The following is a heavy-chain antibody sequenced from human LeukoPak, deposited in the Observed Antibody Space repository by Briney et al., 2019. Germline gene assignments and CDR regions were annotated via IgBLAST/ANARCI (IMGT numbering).Heavy chain of an antibody. V-gene: IGHV3-23*01. J-gene: IGHJ4*02. CDR2: ISGSGGST. CDR3: AKSRYCSSTSCYFFDY. CDR1: GFTFSSYA. D-gene: IGHD2-2*01. Sequence: GSLRLSCAASGFTFSSYAMSWARQAPGKGLEWVSAISGSGGSTYYADSVKGRFTISRDNSKNTLYLQMNSLRAEDTAVYYCAKSRYCSSTSCYFFDYWGQGTLVTVSS.